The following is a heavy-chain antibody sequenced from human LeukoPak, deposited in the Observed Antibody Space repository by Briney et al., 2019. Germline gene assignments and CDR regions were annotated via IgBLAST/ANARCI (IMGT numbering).Heavy chain of an antibody. CDR2: IHPSGTL. CDR1: GASFSSGDQY. V-gene: IGHV4-31*03. Sequence: PSETLSLTCTVSGASFSSGDQYWNWIRQSPGKGLEWIGSIHPSGTLYNNPSLESRVTMSMDTSKNQFSLNLNSVTAADTAVHFCSRGLDSRKLGYWGQGTLVTVSS. CDR3: SRGLDSRKLGY. J-gene: IGHJ4*02. D-gene: IGHD3-22*01.